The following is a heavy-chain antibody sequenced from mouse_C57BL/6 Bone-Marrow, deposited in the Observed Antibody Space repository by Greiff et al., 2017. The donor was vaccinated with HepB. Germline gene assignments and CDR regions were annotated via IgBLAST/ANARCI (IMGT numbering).Heavy chain of an antibody. V-gene: IGHV3-8*01. Sequence: EVKLMESGPGLAKPSQTLSLTCSVTGYSITSDYWNWIRKFPGNKLEYMGYISYSGSTYYNPSLKSRISITRDTSKNQYYLQWNSVTTEDTATYYCARRATVVEWYFDVWGTGTTVTVSS. CDR1: GYSITSDY. J-gene: IGHJ1*03. D-gene: IGHD1-1*01. CDR2: ISYSGST. CDR3: ARRATVVEWYFDV.